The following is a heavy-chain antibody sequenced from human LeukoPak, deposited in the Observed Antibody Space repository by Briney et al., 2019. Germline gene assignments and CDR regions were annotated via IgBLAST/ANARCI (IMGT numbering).Heavy chain of an antibody. V-gene: IGHV3-23*01. J-gene: IGHJ4*02. Sequence: GGSLRLSCAASVTLDNYAMSWVRQAPGKGLEWVSFISASGGSTHYADSVKGRFTISRDNSKNTLYLQISSLRAEDTATYYCAKGAQYDFWSGYTLEYFDVWGKGTLVTVSS. CDR1: VTLDNYA. D-gene: IGHD3-3*01. CDR2: ISASGGST. CDR3: AKGAQYDFWSGYTLEYFDV.